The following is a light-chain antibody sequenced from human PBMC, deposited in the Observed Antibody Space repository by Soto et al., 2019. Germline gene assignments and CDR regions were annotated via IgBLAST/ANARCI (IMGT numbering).Light chain of an antibody. Sequence: DIQMTQSPSTLSASVGDRVTITCRASQSISTWLAWYQQKPGKAPKLLIYMTSNLESGVPSRFSGSGSGTEFTLTISSLQPDDFATYYCQQYNSNSRTFGQGTKVEIK. V-gene: IGKV1-5*03. CDR1: QSISTW. J-gene: IGKJ1*01. CDR2: MTS. CDR3: QQYNSNSRT.